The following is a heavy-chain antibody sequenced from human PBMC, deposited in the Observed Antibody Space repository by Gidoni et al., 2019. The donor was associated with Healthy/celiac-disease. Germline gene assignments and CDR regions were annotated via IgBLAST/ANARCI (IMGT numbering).Heavy chain of an antibody. CDR2: INHSGST. Sequence: QVQLQQWGAGLLKPSETLSLTCAVYGVSFSGYYWSWIRQPPGKGLEWIGEINHSGSTNYNPSLKSRVTISVDTSKNQFSLKLSSVTAADTAVYYCARGVGYPIAARVYFDYWGQGTLVTVSS. D-gene: IGHD6-6*01. CDR1: GVSFSGYY. CDR3: ARGVGYPIAARVYFDY. V-gene: IGHV4-34*01. J-gene: IGHJ4*02.